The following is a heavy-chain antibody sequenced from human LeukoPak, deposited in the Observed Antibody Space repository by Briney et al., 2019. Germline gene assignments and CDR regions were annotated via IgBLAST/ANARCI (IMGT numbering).Heavy chain of an antibody. CDR1: GFTFSSYG. CDR2: ILNDGSQE. D-gene: IGHD6-19*01. Sequence: PGRSLRLSCAASGFTFSSYGMHWVRQAPGKGLEWVAVILNDGSQEKYADSVKGRFTISRDNSKNTLFLQMNSLRAEDTALYYCAKNGYSSGWQIDYWGQGTLVTVSS. CDR3: AKNGYSSGWQIDY. V-gene: IGHV3-33*06. J-gene: IGHJ4*02.